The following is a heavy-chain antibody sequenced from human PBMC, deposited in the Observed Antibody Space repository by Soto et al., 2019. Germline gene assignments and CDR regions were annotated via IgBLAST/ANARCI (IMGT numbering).Heavy chain of an antibody. Sequence: SGPTLVNPTQTLTLTCTFSGFSLSTTGVGVSWIRQPPGKALEWLALIYWHDDERYSPSLKSRLTITKDTSKNQVVLTMTNMDPVDNATYYCAHRGGATVGLYYFDYWGQGALVTVSS. D-gene: IGHD3-16*01. V-gene: IGHV2-5*01. CDR1: GFSLSTTGVG. CDR3: AHRGGATVGLYYFDY. CDR2: IYWHDDE. J-gene: IGHJ4*02.